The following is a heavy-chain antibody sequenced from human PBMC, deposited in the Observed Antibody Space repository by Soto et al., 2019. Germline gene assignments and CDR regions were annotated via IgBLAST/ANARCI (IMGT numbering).Heavy chain of an antibody. CDR2: IYTSWST. D-gene: IGHD3-3*01. Sequence: SETLSVTCTVSGGFISRYSWSWIRQPAGRGLAWFRRIYTSWSTNDNPSLKSRVTMSVDRCKNQFSLKLSSVTTADTAEYYCARDQAYYDFWSGYVRTHFYYYGMDVWAQGTRVTVFS. J-gene: IGHJ6*02. CDR1: GGFISRYS. CDR3: ARDQAYYDFWSGYVRTHFYYYGMDV. V-gene: IGHV4-4*07.